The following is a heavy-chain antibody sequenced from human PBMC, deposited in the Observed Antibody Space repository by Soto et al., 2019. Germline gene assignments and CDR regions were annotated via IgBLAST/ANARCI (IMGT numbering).Heavy chain of an antibody. V-gene: IGHV1-2*02. J-gene: IGHJ4*02. Sequence: ASVKVSCKASGYTFSDYYIHWVRQAPGQGLEWMGWINPNSGGTKYAPKFQGGVTMTRDTSITTAYMELSRLSSGDTAVYYCAREPATARPEGVDFWGRGTLVTVSS. CDR3: AREPATARPEGVDF. CDR2: INPNSGGT. D-gene: IGHD1-1*01. CDR1: GYTFSDYY.